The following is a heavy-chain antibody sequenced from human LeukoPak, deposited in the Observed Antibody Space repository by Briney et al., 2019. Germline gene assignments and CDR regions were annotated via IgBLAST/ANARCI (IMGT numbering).Heavy chain of an antibody. CDR2: ISGSGGST. J-gene: IGHJ3*02. V-gene: IGHV3-23*01. CDR1: GFTFSSYA. CDR3: ARELRYGDNSYDAFDI. D-gene: IGHD4-23*01. Sequence: PGGSLRLSCAASGFTFSSYAMSWVRQAPGKGLEWVSAISGSGGSTYYADSVKGRFTISRDNSKNTLYLQMNSLRAEDTAVYYCARELRYGDNSYDAFDIWGQGTMVTVSS.